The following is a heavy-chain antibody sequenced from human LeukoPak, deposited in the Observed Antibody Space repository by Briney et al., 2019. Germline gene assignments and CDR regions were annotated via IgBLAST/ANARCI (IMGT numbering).Heavy chain of an antibody. Sequence: PSETLSLTCTVSGGSISSSSYSWGWIRQPPGKGLEWIGSIYYSGSTYYNPSLKSRVTISVDTSKNQFSLKLSSVTAADTAVYYCARIGVVPADKHFDYWGQGTLVTVSS. CDR2: IYYSGST. V-gene: IGHV4-39*01. CDR3: ARIGVVPADKHFDY. CDR1: GGSISSSSYS. J-gene: IGHJ4*02. D-gene: IGHD2-2*01.